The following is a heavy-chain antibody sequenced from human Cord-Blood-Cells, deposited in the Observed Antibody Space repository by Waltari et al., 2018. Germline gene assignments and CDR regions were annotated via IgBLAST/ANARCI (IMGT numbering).Heavy chain of an antibody. CDR1: GYTFTGYY. CDR3: ARAGIFGVVIIGFWFDP. J-gene: IGHJ5*02. CDR2: INPNSGGT. V-gene: IGHV1-2*02. Sequence: QVQLVQSGAEVKKPGASVKVSCKASGYTFTGYYMHWVRQAPGQGLEWMGWINPNSGGTNYAQKFQGRVTMTRDTSISTAYMELSRLRSDDTAVYYCARAGIFGVVIIGFWFDPWGQGTLVTVSS. D-gene: IGHD3-3*01.